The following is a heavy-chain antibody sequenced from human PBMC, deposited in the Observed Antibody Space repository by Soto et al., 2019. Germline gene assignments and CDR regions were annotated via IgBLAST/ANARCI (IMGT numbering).Heavy chain of an antibody. CDR1: GGSISSGNYY. Sequence: QVQLQESGPGLVKPSQTLSLTCTVSGGSISSGNYYWSWIRQPPGKGLEWIGFISYSGTTHYSASLRSRVSLSVDTSKNQFSLDRSSVTAADTAVYYCATMGTPVTGLYYFDYWGQGTLVTVSS. J-gene: IGHJ4*02. D-gene: IGHD4-17*01. CDR2: ISYSGTT. V-gene: IGHV4-30-4*01. CDR3: ATMGTPVTGLYYFDY.